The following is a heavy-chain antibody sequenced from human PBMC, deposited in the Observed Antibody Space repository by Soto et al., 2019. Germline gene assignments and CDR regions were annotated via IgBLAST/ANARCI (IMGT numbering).Heavy chain of an antibody. Sequence: SVKVSCKASGYTFTSYAMNWVRQAPGQGLEWMGGIIPIFGTANYAQKFQGRVTITADESTSTAYMELSSLRSEDTAVYYCARVFYGSGPPYYGMDVWGQGTTVTVSS. D-gene: IGHD3-10*01. CDR3: ARVFYGSGPPYYGMDV. CDR1: GYTFTSYA. V-gene: IGHV1-69*13. CDR2: IIPIFGTA. J-gene: IGHJ6*02.